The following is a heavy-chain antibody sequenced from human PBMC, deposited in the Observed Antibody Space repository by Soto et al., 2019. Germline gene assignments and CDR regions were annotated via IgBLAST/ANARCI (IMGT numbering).Heavy chain of an antibody. V-gene: IGHV3-53*01. Sequence: GGSLRLSCAASGFTFSSYALHLVRQAPGKGLEWVSVIYSGGSTYYADSVKGRFTISRDNSKNTLYLQMNSLRAEDTAVYYCARDRVESGYPEYFQHWGQGTLVTVSS. CDR3: ARDRVESGYPEYFQH. CDR1: GFTFSSYA. D-gene: IGHD3-22*01. CDR2: IYSGGST. J-gene: IGHJ1*01.